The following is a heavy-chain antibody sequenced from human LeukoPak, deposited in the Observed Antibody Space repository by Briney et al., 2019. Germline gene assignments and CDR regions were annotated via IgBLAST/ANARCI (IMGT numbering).Heavy chain of an antibody. V-gene: IGHV3-30*02. D-gene: IGHD6-13*01. CDR1: GFTFSSYG. CDR2: IRYDGSNK. J-gene: IGHJ4*02. Sequence: GGSLRLSCAASGFTFSSYGMHWVRQAPGKGLEWVAFIRYDGSNKYYADSVKGRFTISRDNSKNTLYLQMNSLRAEDTAVYYCAKDRSIAAAGMNYWGQGTLVTVSS. CDR3: AKDRSIAAAGMNY.